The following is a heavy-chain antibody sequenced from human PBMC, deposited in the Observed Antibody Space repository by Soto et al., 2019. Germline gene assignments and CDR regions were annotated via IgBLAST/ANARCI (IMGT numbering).Heavy chain of an antibody. V-gene: IGHV4-30-4*01. CDR1: GVSISSGDYY. Sequence: QVQLQESGPGLVKPSQTLSLTCTVSGVSISSGDYYWSWIRQPPGTGLEWIGYVYYIGSTYFNPSLKSRVTISVDTAKNQSSLNGSSVTAADTAVYYCHRERGGVSYGFRTYYCDYWGQGTLDTVSS. J-gene: IGHJ4*02. CDR3: HRERGGVSYGFRTYYCDY. D-gene: IGHD1-26*01. CDR2: VYYIGST.